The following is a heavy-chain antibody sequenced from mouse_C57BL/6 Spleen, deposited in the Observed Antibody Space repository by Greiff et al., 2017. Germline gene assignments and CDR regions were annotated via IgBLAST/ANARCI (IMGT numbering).Heavy chain of an antibody. V-gene: IGHV1-15*01. CDR2: IDPETGGT. D-gene: IGHD4-1*02. J-gene: IGHJ3*01. Sequence: VKVVESGAELVRPGASVTLSCKASGYTFTDYEMHWVKQTPVHGLEWIGAIDPETGGTAYNQKFKGKAILTADKSSSTAYMELRSLTSEDSAVYYCTTNWEKGPFAYWGQGTLVTVSA. CDR3: TTNWEKGPFAY. CDR1: GYTFTDYE.